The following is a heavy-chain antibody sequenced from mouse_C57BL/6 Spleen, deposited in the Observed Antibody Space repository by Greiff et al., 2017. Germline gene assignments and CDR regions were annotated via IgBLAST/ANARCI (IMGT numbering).Heavy chain of an antibody. J-gene: IGHJ4*01. Sequence: VQLQQPGAELVKPGASVKLSCKASGYTFTSYWLHWVKQRPGQGLEWIGMIHPNSGSTNYNEKFKSKATLTVDKSSSTAYMQLSSLTSEDSAVYYCARGPIVDAMDYWGQGTSVTVSS. D-gene: IGHD2-12*01. V-gene: IGHV1-64*01. CDR3: ARGPIVDAMDY. CDR2: IHPNSGST. CDR1: GYTFTSYW.